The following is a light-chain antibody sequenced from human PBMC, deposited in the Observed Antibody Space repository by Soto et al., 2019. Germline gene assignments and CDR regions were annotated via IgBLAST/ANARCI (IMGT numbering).Light chain of an antibody. V-gene: IGKV1-39*01. CDR3: QQSHSTPIP. CDR2: AAS. Sequence: DIQMTQSPSTLSGSVGDRVTITCRASQTISSWLAWYQQKPGKAPKLLIYAASSLQSGVPSRFSGSGSETGFTLTISSLQPEDSATYYCQQSHSTPIPFGQGTRLEN. J-gene: IGKJ5*01. CDR1: QTISSW.